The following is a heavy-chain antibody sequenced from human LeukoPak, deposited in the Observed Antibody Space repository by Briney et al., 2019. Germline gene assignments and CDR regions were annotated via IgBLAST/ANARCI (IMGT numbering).Heavy chain of an antibody. CDR3: ARDLRGPYSGSYRPFDY. CDR1: GFTFSSYE. V-gene: IGHV3-48*03. Sequence: PGGSLRLSCAASGFTFSSYEVNWVRQAPGKGLEWVSYISSSGSTIYYADSVKGRFTISRDNAKNSLYLQMNSLRAEDTAVYYCARDLRGPYSGSYRPFDYSGQGTLVTVSS. CDR2: ISSSGSTI. J-gene: IGHJ4*02. D-gene: IGHD1-26*01.